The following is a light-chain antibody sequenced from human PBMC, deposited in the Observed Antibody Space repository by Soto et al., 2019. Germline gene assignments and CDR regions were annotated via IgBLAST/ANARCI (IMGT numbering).Light chain of an antibody. CDR2: EGS. V-gene: IGLV2-14*02. CDR3: NSYVTSNVVV. J-gene: IGLJ2*01. Sequence: QSVLTQPASVSGSPGQSITISCTGTSSDVGSYNLVSWYQHHPGKAPKLLIFEGSKRPSGVSYRFSGSKSGNTASLTISGHQAEDEAVYYCNSYVTSNVVVFGRGTKLTVL. CDR1: SSDVGSYNL.